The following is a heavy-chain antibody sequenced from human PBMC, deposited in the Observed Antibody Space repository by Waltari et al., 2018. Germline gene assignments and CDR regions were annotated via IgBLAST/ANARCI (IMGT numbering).Heavy chain of an antibody. D-gene: IGHD2-2*03. V-gene: IGHV4-38-2*01. Sequence: QVQLQESAPGLLRASETLSLTCAVSMYAINSGSYWGRVRQPPGKGLEWIATIYHEGTTFYNPSLKSRVTTSMDTSKNQFSLTLRSVTAADTAVYYCTRQVLGYCTSAACRRLESWGQGILVTVSS. CDR3: TRQVLGYCTSAACRRLES. J-gene: IGHJ4*02. CDR1: MYAINSGSY. CDR2: IYHEGTT.